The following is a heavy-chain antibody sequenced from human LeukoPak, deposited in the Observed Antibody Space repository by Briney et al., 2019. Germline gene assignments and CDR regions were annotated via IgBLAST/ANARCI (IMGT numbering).Heavy chain of an antibody. CDR3: ARGIPIPATHPIDY. V-gene: IGHV3-33*03. D-gene: IGHD2-21*01. J-gene: IGHJ4*02. CDR2: IWYDGSDK. Sequence: GGSLRLSCAASGFTFTSYGMHWVRQAPGKGLESVAIIWYDGSDKKYADSVEGRFSISRDTSKNTLYLQMNSLRADDTAVYYCARGIPIPATHPIDYWGQGSLVTVSS. CDR1: GFTFTSYG.